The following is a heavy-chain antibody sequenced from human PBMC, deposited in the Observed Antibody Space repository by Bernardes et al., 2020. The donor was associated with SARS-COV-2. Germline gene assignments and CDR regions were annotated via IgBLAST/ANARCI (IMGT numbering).Heavy chain of an antibody. J-gene: IGHJ3*02. V-gene: IGHV3-23*01. D-gene: IGHD5-18*01. CDR3: AKYARYSYTYADAFDI. Sequence: GGSLRLSCAASGFTFTTYAMTWVRQAPGKGLEWVSTVSGSGGSTYVADSVRGRFTISRDNSKDTLYLEMNSLRAEDTAIYYCAKYARYSYTYADAFDIWGQGTRVTVSS. CDR1: GFTFTTYA. CDR2: VSGSGGST.